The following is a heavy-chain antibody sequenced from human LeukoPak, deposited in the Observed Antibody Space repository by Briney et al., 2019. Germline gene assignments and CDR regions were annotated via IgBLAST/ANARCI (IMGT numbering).Heavy chain of an antibody. D-gene: IGHD2-21*01. CDR1: GFTFSSYA. CDR2: ISNDGRVR. J-gene: IGHJ6*02. V-gene: IGHV3-30*18. CDR3: AKDRGIAKSLFYYGMDA. Sequence: GGSLRLSCAASGFTFSSYAMSWVRQAPGKGLEWVAVISNDGRVRKSADSVKGRLTISRDNSKKTLYLEMNSLRVEDTAIYYCAKDRGIAKSLFYYGMDAWGQGTTVSVS.